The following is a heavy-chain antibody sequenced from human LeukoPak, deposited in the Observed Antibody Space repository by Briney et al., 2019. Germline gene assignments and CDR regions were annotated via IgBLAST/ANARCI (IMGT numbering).Heavy chain of an antibody. CDR1: GYSISSGYY. J-gene: IGHJ4*02. CDR2: IYHSGST. V-gene: IGHV4-38-2*01. Sequence: SETLSLTCAVSGYSISSGYYWGWIRPPPGKGLEGMGSIYHSGSTYYNPSLKTQVTIAVDTSKNQFSLKLSSVTAADTAVYYCARRLGYCSSTSCYYYFDYWGQGTLVTVSS. CDR3: ARRLGYCSSTSCYYYFDY. D-gene: IGHD2-2*01.